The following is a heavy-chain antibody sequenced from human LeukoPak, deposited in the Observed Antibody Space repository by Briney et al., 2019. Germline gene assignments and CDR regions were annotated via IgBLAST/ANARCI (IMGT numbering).Heavy chain of an antibody. D-gene: IGHD6-19*01. CDR3: ARDFREVSSGWSGNLDY. CDR1: GYTFTSYY. Sequence: ASVKVSCKASGYTFTSYYMHWVRQAPGQGLEWMGIINPSGGSTNYAQKFQGRITMTRDTSTSTVYMELSSLRSEDTAVYYCARDFREVSSGWSGNLDYWGQGTLVTVSS. CDR2: INPSGGST. V-gene: IGHV1-46*01. J-gene: IGHJ4*02.